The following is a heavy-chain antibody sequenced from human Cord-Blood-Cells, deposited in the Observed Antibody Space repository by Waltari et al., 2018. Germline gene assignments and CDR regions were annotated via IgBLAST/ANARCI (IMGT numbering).Heavy chain of an antibody. J-gene: IGHJ4*02. V-gene: IGHV1-18*01. Sequence: QVQLVQSGAEVKKPGASVKVSCKASGYTFTSYGISWVRQAPGQWLEWMGWLSAYNGNTNYAQKLQGRVTMTTDTSTSTAYMELRSLRSDDTGVYYCARERPERRYTMVRGGIDYWGQGTLVTGSS. CDR1: GYTFTSYG. D-gene: IGHD3-10*01. CDR2: LSAYNGNT. CDR3: ARERPERRYTMVRGGIDY.